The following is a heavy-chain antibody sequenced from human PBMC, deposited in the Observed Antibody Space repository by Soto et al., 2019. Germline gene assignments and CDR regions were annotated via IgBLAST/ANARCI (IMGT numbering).Heavy chain of an antibody. V-gene: IGHV1-69*01. Sequence: QVQLVQSGAEVKKPGSSVKVSCKASGGTFSSYAISWVRQAPGQGLEWMGGIIPIFGTANYAQKFQGRVTITADESTSTAYMELSSLRSEDTAVYYCARDAYYYDSSGPNWFDPWGQGPLVTVSS. CDR2: IIPIFGTA. CDR1: GGTFSSYA. J-gene: IGHJ5*02. D-gene: IGHD3-22*01. CDR3: ARDAYYYDSSGPNWFDP.